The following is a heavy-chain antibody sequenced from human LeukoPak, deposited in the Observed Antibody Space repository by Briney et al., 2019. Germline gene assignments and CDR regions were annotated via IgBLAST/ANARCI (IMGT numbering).Heavy chain of an antibody. D-gene: IGHD3-3*01. CDR1: GFTFSSYA. CDR2: IRGSGDST. CDR3: AKDPFAFRLEAFDS. V-gene: IGHV3-23*01. Sequence: PGGSLRLSCVASGFTFSSYAMTWVRQAPGKGLEWVSSIRGSGDSTYYADSVKGRFTISRDNSKSTLFLQMNSHRVEDTAVYYCAKDPFAFRLEAFDSWGQGTMVIVSS. J-gene: IGHJ3*01.